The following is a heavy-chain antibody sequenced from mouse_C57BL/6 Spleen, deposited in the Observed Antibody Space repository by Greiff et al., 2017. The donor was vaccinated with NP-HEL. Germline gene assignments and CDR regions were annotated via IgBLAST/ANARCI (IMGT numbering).Heavy chain of an antibody. CDR2: IHPNSGST. CDR1: GYTFTSYW. CDR3: ARWGGYDYDGAY. J-gene: IGHJ3*01. V-gene: IGHV1-64*01. D-gene: IGHD2-4*01. Sequence: QVQLQQPGAELVKPGASVKLSCKASGYTFTSYWMHWVKQRPGQGLEWIGMIHPNSGSTNYNEKFKSKATLTVDKSSSTAYMQLSSLTSEDSAVYYCARWGGYDYDGAYWGQGTLVTVSA.